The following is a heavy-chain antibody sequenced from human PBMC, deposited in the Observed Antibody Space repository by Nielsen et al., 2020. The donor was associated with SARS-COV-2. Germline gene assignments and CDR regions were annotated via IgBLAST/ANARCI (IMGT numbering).Heavy chain of an antibody. CDR1: GYTFTGYY. CDR2: INPNSGGT. V-gene: IGHV1-2*02. J-gene: IGHJ1*01. Sequence: ASVKVSCKASGYTFTGYYMHWVRQAPGQGLEWMGWINPNSGGTNYAQKFQGRVTMTRDTSISTAYMELSRLRSDDTAVYYCARVSTVVTPHFQHWGPVTMVPVSS. CDR3: ARVSTVVTPHFQH. D-gene: IGHD4-23*01.